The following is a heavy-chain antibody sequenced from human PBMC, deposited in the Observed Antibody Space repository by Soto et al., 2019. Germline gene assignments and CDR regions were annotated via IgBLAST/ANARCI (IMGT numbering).Heavy chain of an antibody. V-gene: IGHV1-2*04. D-gene: IGHD3-16*02. CDR3: AREVMITFGGVIVWFDP. CDR2: INPNSGGT. J-gene: IGHJ5*02. Sequence: SVKVSCKASGYTFTGYYMHWVRQAPGQGLEWMGWINPNSGGTNYAQKFQGWVTMTRDTSISTAYMELSRLRSDDTAVYYCAREVMITFGGVIVWFDPWGQGTLVTVSS. CDR1: GYTFTGYY.